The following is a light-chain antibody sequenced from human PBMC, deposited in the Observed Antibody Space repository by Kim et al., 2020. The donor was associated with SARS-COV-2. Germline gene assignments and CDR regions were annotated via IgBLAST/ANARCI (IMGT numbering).Light chain of an antibody. CDR2: KAS. CDR1: QSISSW. CDR3: QQYNRYSPS. J-gene: IGKJ2*01. V-gene: IGKV1-5*03. Sequence: DIQMTQSPSTLSASVGDRVTITCRASQSISSWLAWYQQKPGKAPKLLIYKASSLESGVPSRFSGSGSGTEFTLTISSLQPDDFATYYCQQYNRYSPSLGQGTKLEI.